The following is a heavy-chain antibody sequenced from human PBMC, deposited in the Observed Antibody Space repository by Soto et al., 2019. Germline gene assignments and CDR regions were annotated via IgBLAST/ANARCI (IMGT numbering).Heavy chain of an antibody. Sequence: SVKASWNSSGYPGTSSDISWVRQAPGQGLEWMVCISAYNCNTNYAQKLQGRVTMTTDTSTSTAYMELRSLRSDDTAVYYCARGGTNWFDPWGQGTLVPVSS. J-gene: IGHJ5*02. D-gene: IGHD5-12*01. CDR3: ARGGTNWFDP. CDR1: GYPGTSSD. CDR2: ISAYNCNT. V-gene: IGHV1-18*01.